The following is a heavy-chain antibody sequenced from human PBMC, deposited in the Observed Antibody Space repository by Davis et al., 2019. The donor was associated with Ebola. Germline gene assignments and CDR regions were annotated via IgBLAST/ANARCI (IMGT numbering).Heavy chain of an antibody. V-gene: IGHV1-69*10. J-gene: IGHJ4*02. D-gene: IGHD7-27*01. CDR1: GGTFSSYA. CDR3: AREAALTLGAFDY. Sequence: AASVKVSCKASGGTFSSYAISWVRQAPGQGLEWMGWINPNSGGTNYAQKFQGRVTITRDTSASTAYMELSSLRSEDTAVYYCAREAALTLGAFDYWGQGTLVTVSS. CDR2: INPNSGGT.